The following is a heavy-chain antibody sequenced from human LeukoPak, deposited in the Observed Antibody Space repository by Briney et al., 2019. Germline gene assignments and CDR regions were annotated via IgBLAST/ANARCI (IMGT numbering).Heavy chain of an antibody. CDR1: GFTFSSYS. CDR3: ARGSLWFGELFNYFDY. V-gene: IGHV3-21*01. CDR2: ISSSDTYI. J-gene: IGHJ4*02. D-gene: IGHD3-10*01. Sequence: GGSLRLSCAASGFTFSSYSMNWVRQAPGKGLEWVSSISSSDTYIYHADSVKGRFTISRDNAKNSLYLQMNSLRAEDTAVYYCARGSLWFGELFNYFDYRGQGTLVTVSS.